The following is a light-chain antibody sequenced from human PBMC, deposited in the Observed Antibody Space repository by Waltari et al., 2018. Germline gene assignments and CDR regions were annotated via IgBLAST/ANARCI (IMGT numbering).Light chain of an antibody. CDR2: WAS. J-gene: IGKJ3*01. V-gene: IGKV4-1*01. CDR1: QSVLYSSNNKNY. Sequence: DIVMTQSPDSLAVSLGARATIHCKSSQSVLYSSNNKNYLAWYQQKPGQPPKLLIYWASTRESGVPDRFSGSGSGTDFTLTISSLQAEDVAVYYCQQYYSTPRTFGPGTKVDIK. CDR3: QQYYSTPRT.